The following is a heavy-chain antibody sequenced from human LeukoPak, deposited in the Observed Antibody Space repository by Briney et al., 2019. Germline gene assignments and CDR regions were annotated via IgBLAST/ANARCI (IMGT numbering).Heavy chain of an antibody. CDR3: ARLLLIVVVAATDVDY. J-gene: IGHJ4*02. CDR2: INPNSGGT. V-gene: IGHV1-2*02. D-gene: IGHD2-15*01. CDR1: GYTFTGYY. Sequence: ASVKVSFKASGYTFTGYYMHWVRQAPGQGLEWMGWINPNSGGTNYAQKFQGRVTMTRDTSISTAYMELSRLRSDDTAVYYCARLLLIVVVAATDVDYWGQGTLVTVSS.